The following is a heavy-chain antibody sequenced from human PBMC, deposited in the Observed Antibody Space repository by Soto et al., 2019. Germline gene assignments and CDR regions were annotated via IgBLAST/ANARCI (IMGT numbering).Heavy chain of an antibody. D-gene: IGHD2-15*01. CDR3: TRDTRYCSGGSCYPGAFDI. Sequence: EVQLVESGGGLVQPGGSLRLSCAASGFTFSDHYMDWVRQAPGKGLEWVGRTRDKADSYTTEYAASVKGRFTVSRDDSKNSLYLQMTSLKTEDTAVYYCTRDTRYCSGGSCYPGAFDIWGQGTMVTVSS. V-gene: IGHV3-72*01. CDR1: GFTFSDHY. CDR2: TRDKADSYTT. J-gene: IGHJ3*02.